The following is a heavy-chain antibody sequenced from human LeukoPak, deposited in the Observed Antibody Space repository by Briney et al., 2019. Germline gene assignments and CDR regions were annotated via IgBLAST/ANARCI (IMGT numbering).Heavy chain of an antibody. CDR3: ARYPSGPVDY. D-gene: IGHD6-25*01. CDR1: GGSISSYY. Sequence: PSETLSLTCTVSGGSISSYYWSWIRQPPGKGLEWIGYIYYSGSTNYDPSLKSRVTISVDTSKSQFSLKLSSVTAADTAVYYCARYPSGPVDYWGQGTLVTVSS. V-gene: IGHV4-59*01. CDR2: IYYSGST. J-gene: IGHJ4*02.